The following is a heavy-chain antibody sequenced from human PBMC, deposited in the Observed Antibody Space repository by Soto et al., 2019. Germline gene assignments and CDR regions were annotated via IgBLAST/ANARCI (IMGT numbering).Heavy chain of an antibody. J-gene: IGHJ5*02. V-gene: IGHV4-31*03. CDR3: ARREQSLRYFDWLGSNWFDP. CDR1: GGSISSGGYY. CDR2: IYYSGST. Sequence: SETLSLTCTVSGGSISSGGYYWSWIRQHPGKGLEWIGYIYYSGSTYYNPSLKSRVTISVDTSKNQFSLKLSSVTAADTAVYYCARREQSLRYFDWLGSNWFDPWGQGTLVTVSS. D-gene: IGHD3-9*01.